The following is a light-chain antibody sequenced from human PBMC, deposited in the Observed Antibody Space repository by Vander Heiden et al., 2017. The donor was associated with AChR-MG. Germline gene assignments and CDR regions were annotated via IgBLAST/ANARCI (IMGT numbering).Light chain of an antibody. J-gene: IGLJ2*01. CDR2: GNS. Sequence: QSVLTQPPSVSGAPGQRVTISCTGSSSNIGAGYDVRWYHQLPGTAPKLLIYGNSNRPSGVPDRFSGSKSGTSASLAITGLQAEDEADYYCQSYDSSLSGSGVVFGGGTKLTVL. V-gene: IGLV1-40*01. CDR3: QSYDSSLSGSGVV. CDR1: SSNIGAGYD.